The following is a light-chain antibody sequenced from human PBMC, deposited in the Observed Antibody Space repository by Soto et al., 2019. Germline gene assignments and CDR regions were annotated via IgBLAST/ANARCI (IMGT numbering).Light chain of an antibody. CDR1: QSISSW. J-gene: IGKJ1*01. CDR2: KAS. CDR3: QQYNSYPWT. Sequence: DIQMTQSPSTLSASVGDRVTITCRASQSISSWLAWYQQKPGKAPKLLIYKASSLESGVPSRFSGSGYGTEFTLTISSLQPDDFATYYCQQYNSYPWTFGQGTKVETK. V-gene: IGKV1-5*03.